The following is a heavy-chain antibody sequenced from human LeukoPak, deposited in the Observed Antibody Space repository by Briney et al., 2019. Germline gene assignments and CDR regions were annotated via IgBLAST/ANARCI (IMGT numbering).Heavy chain of an antibody. CDR3: ARGLVYYDTTGSYLAERPYFDS. D-gene: IGHD3-16*01. CDR1: GFSVSGNY. J-gene: IGHJ4*02. Sequence: GESLRLSCAASGFSVSGNYLTWVRQAPGRGLEWVSFINIHDDAFYADSVKGRFTVSRDNSKNILYLQMNSLRAEDTAIYYCARGLVYYDTTGSYLAERPYFDSWGRGTLVTVSS. CDR2: INIHDDA. V-gene: IGHV3-53*01.